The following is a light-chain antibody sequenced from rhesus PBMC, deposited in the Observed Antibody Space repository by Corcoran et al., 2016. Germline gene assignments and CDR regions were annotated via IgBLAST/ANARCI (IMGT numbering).Light chain of an antibody. CDR2: DAS. CDR3: QQYSNWLT. CDR1: QSVSSS. V-gene: IGKV3-35*01. J-gene: IGKJ4*01. Sequence: EIVLTQSPATLSLSPGERATLSYRASQSVSSSLPWYQQNPGQPPRPLIYDASNRATGIPDRFRDSGSGKDFTLTISSLEPEDVGVYFCQQYSNWLTFGGGTKVELK.